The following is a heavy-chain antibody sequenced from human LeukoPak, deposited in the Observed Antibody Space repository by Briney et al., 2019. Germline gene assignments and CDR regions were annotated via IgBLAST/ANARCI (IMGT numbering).Heavy chain of an antibody. V-gene: IGHV3-7*01. D-gene: IGHD2-21*01. J-gene: IGHJ4*02. Sequence: GGSLRLSCAASGFTFSNAWMSWVRQAPGKGLEWVAYMKQEGSEKYYVDSVKGRFTISRDNTKNALYLQMNRLRAEDTAIYYCARVVDGLGYYFDYWGQGSLVTVSS. CDR1: GFTFSNAW. CDR3: ARVVDGLGYYFDY. CDR2: MKQEGSEK.